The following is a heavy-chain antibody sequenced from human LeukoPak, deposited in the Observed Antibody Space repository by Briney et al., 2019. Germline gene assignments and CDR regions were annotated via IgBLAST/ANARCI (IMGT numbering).Heavy chain of an antibody. V-gene: IGHV3-7*03. CDR1: GFMFSNYW. CDR2: IKQDGSAK. J-gene: IGHJ4*02. CDR3: AKTGDYGDYYFDY. Sequence: GGSLRLSCATSGFMFSNYWMTWVRQAPGKGLEWVANIKQDGSAKHYMDSVKGRFTISRDNSKNTLYLQMNSLRAEDTAVYYCAKTGDYGDYYFDYWGQGTLVTVSS. D-gene: IGHD4-17*01.